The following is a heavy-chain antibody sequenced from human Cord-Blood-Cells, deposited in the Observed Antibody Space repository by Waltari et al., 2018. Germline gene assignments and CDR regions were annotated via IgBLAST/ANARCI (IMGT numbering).Heavy chain of an antibody. Sequence: EVQLVESGGGLIQPGGSLRLSCAASGFTVSSHYISWVLQAPGKGLEWVSVIYSGGSTYYADSVKGRFTISRDNSKNTLYLQMNSLRAEDTAVYYCASKMASDAFDIWGQGTMVTVSS. CDR1: GFTVSSHY. CDR2: IYSGGST. D-gene: IGHD2-8*01. V-gene: IGHV3-53*01. J-gene: IGHJ3*02. CDR3: ASKMASDAFDI.